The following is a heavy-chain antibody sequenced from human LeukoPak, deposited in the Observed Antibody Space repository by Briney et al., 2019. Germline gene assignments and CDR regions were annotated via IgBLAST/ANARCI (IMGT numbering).Heavy chain of an antibody. Sequence: ASVNVPCKASGYEFSSYGISWVRQAPGQGLEWLGWISAYNGKTKYAEKFQGRLTMTTETSTSTAYMELRSLTSADTAVYYCAKDSPRDDYVRGSYRYSRRGLDIWGQGTLVTASS. CDR1: GYEFSSYG. J-gene: IGHJ3*02. V-gene: IGHV1-18*01. D-gene: IGHD3-16*02. CDR2: ISAYNGKT. CDR3: AKDSPRDDYVRGSYRYSRRGLDI.